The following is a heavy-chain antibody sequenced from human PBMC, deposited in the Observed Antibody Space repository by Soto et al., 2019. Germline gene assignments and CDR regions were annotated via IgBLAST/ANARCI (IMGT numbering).Heavy chain of an antibody. Sequence: QVQLVQSGAEVKKPGSSVKVSCKASGGTFSSYAISWVRQAPGQGLEWMGGIIPIFGTANYAQKFQGRVTITADESTSTAYMELSSLRSEDTAVYYCARYLPIAFSGPLGGYFDYWGQGTLVTVSS. J-gene: IGHJ4*02. D-gene: IGHD2-15*01. CDR1: GGTFSSYA. V-gene: IGHV1-69*01. CDR3: ARYLPIAFSGPLGGYFDY. CDR2: IIPIFGTA.